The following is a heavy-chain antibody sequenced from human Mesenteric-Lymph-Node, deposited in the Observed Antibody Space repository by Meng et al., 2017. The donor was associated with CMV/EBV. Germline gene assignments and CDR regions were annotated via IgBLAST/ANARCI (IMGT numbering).Heavy chain of an antibody. V-gene: IGHV3-9*01. CDR3: AKDIRSSWKGTGYGMDV. CDR2: INWNSNSI. Sequence: SLKISCAASGFTFDRSAMHWVRQAPGKGLEWVSAINWNSNSIGYADSVKGRFTISRDNANNSLYLQMSSLRAEDTALYYCAKDIRSSWKGTGYGMDVWGQGTTVTVSS. D-gene: IGHD6-13*01. CDR1: GFTFDRSA. J-gene: IGHJ6*02.